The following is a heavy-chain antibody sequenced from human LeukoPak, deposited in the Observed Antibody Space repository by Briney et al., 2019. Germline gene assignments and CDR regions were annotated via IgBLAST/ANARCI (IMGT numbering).Heavy chain of an antibody. CDR3: ARLIAVAGTSSDY. CDR1: GFTFSSYA. V-gene: IGHV3-21*01. Sequence: PGGSLRLSCAASGFTFSSYAMSWVRQAPGKRLEWVSSISSSSSYIYYADSVKGRFTISRDNAKNSLYLQMNSLRAEDTAVYYCARLIAVAGTSSDYWGQGTLVTVSS. D-gene: IGHD6-19*01. CDR2: ISSSSSYI. J-gene: IGHJ4*02.